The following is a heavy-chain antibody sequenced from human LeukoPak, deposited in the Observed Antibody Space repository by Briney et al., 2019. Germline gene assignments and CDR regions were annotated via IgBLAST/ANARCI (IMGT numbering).Heavy chain of an antibody. CDR1: GYTFTNYD. J-gene: IGHJ5*02. D-gene: IGHD3-22*01. CDR3: ARMFYCDSSGYKINWFDP. V-gene: IGHV1-8*01. Sequence: ASVKVSCKASGYTFTNYDINWVRQATGQGLEWMGWMNPNSGNTGYAQKFQGRVTMTRNTSISTAYMELSSLGSEDTAVYYCARMFYCDSSGYKINWFDPWGQGTLVTVSS. CDR2: MNPNSGNT.